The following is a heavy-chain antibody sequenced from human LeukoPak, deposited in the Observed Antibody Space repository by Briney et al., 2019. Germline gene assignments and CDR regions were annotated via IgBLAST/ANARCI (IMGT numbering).Heavy chain of an antibody. CDR2: ISSSSSTI. D-gene: IGHD3-3*01. CDR1: GFTFSSYN. Sequence: PGGSLRLSCAASGFTFSSYNMNWVRQAPGKGLEWLSYISSSSSTIYYADSVKGRFTISRDNAKNSLYLQMISLRAEDTAVYYCARDFLEDSYWGQGTLVTVSS. J-gene: IGHJ4*02. V-gene: IGHV3-48*01. CDR3: ARDFLEDSY.